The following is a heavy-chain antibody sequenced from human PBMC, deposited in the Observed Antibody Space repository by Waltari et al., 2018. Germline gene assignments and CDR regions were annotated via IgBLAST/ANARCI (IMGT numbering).Heavy chain of an antibody. Sequence: QVQLVESGGGVVQPGRSLRLSCAASGFTFSSYGLHGVRRAPGKGLEWVAVIWYDGSNKYYADSVKGRFTISRDNSKNTLYLQMNSLRAEDTAVYYCARGAHYDSSGYYYWGQGTLVTVSS. CDR1: GFTFSSYG. V-gene: IGHV3-33*01. CDR3: ARGAHYDSSGYYY. CDR2: IWYDGSNK. D-gene: IGHD3-22*01. J-gene: IGHJ4*02.